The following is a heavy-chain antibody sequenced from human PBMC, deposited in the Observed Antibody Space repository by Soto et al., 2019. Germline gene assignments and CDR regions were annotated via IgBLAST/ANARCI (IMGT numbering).Heavy chain of an antibody. CDR1: GFTFSSYG. J-gene: IGHJ6*02. CDR3: AKDLYRTYCSGGSCYGDYYYGMDI. V-gene: IGHV3-30*18. Sequence: QVQLVESGGGVVQPGRSLRLSCAASGFTFSSYGMHWVRQAPGKGLEWVAVISYDGSNKYYADSVKGRFTISRDNSKNTLYLQMNSLRAEDTAVYYCAKDLYRTYCSGGSCYGDYYYGMDIWGQGTTVTVSS. D-gene: IGHD2-15*01. CDR2: ISYDGSNK.